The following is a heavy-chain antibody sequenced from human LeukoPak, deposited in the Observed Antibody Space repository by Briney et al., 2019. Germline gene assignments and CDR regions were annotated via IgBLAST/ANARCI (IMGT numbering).Heavy chain of an antibody. CDR3: AKGSGYDTDFDY. CDR2: ISGGGDNT. V-gene: IGHV3-23*01. CDR1: GFTFSTYV. J-gene: IGHJ4*02. Sequence: PGGSLRLSCAASGFTFSTYVMSWVRQAPGKGLDWVSGISGGGDNTYYADSVKGRFTISRDNSKNTLYLQMNSLRAEDTAVYYCAKGSGYDTDFDYWGQGTLVTVSS. D-gene: IGHD3-9*01.